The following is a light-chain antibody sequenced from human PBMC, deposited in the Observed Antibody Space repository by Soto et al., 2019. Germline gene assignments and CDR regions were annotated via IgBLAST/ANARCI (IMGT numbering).Light chain of an antibody. Sequence: QSVLTQPPSVSGSPGQSITVSCTGTSSDIGASNFVSWYQHLPGRAPKVIIFEATNRPSGVSDRFSGSKAGITASLTISGLQAADEAEYFCVSYKTYDTFVFGTGTKVTVL. CDR2: EAT. V-gene: IGLV2-14*01. CDR1: SSDIGASNF. J-gene: IGLJ1*01. CDR3: VSYKTYDTFV.